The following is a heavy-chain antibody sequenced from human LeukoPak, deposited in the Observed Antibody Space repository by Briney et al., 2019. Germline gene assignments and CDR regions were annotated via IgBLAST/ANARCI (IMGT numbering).Heavy chain of an antibody. Sequence: GRSLRLSCVASGFSFSYYNMNWVRQAPGKGLEWIAHIRAYSTATYYADSVKGRFTVSRDDANNALYLQMNSLKDEDTALYFCASPLGPPPGYWGQGTLVTVSS. V-gene: IGHV3-48*02. CDR3: ASPLGPPPGY. CDR2: IRAYSTAT. CDR1: GFSFSYYN. J-gene: IGHJ4*02.